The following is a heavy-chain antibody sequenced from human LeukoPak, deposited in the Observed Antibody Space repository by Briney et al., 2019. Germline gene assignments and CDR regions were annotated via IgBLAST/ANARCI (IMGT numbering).Heavy chain of an antibody. J-gene: IGHJ4*02. CDR3: ASAIGATTGYYFDY. V-gene: IGHV4-30-4*08. CDR1: GGSISSGDSS. Sequence: PSQTLSLTCTVSGGSISSGDSSWSWIRQPPGKGLEWIGYIYYSGTTYYSPSLKSRVTISVDTSKNQFSLKLSSVTAADTAVYYCASAIGATTGYYFDYWGQGTLVTVSS. D-gene: IGHD1-26*01. CDR2: IYYSGTT.